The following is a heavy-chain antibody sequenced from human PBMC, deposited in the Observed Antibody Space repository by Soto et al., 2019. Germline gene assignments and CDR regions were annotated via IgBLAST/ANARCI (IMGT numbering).Heavy chain of an antibody. V-gene: IGHV1-2*04. CDR1: GYTFTGYY. CDR3: ARDPRYSSLGYYYYGIDV. CDR2: INPNSGGT. J-gene: IGHJ6*01. D-gene: IGHD6-13*01. Sequence: ASVKVSCKASGYTFTGYYMHWLRQAPGQGLEWMGWINPNSGGTNYAQKFQGWVTMTRDTAITTAYIDLSRLRSDDTAVYYCARDPRYSSLGYYYYGIDVWGQGTTGTVSS.